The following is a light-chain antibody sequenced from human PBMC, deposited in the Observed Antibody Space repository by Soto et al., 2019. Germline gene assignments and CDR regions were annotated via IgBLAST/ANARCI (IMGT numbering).Light chain of an antibody. V-gene: IGKV1-39*01. CDR1: QSISSY. CDR3: QQIYSTPRIT. CDR2: AAS. J-gene: IGKJ5*01. Sequence: DIQMTQSPSSLSASVGDRVTITCRASQSISSYLNWYQQKPGKAPKLLIYAASSLESGVPSRFSGSGSGTDFTLTISSLQPEDFATYYCQQIYSTPRITFGQGTRLEI.